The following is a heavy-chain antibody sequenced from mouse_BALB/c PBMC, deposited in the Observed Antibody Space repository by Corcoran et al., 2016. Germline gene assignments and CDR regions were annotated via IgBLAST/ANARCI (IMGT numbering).Heavy chain of an antibody. CDR2: INPNNGVT. CDR1: GYTFTEYT. V-gene: IGHV1-18*01. J-gene: IGHJ2*01. Sequence: EVQLQQSGPELVKPGASVKISCKTSGYTFTEYTMHWVKQSHGKSIEWIGGINPNNGVTSYNQKFKGKATLTVDKSSSTAYMELRSLTSEDSAVYYCARGDYWCQGTTLTVSS. CDR3: ARGDY.